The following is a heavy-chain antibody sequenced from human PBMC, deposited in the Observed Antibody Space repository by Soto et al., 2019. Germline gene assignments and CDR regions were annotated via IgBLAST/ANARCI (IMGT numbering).Heavy chain of an antibody. CDR3: AKDWGWEATTQIEYYFDY. J-gene: IGHJ4*02. V-gene: IGHV3-23*01. Sequence: GGSLRLSCAASGFTFSSYAMSWVRQAPGKGLEWVSAISGSGGSTYYADSVKGRFTISRDNSKNTLYLQMNSLRAEDTAVYYCAKDWGWEATTQIEYYFDYWGQGTLVTVSS. D-gene: IGHD5-12*01. CDR2: ISGSGGST. CDR1: GFTFSSYA.